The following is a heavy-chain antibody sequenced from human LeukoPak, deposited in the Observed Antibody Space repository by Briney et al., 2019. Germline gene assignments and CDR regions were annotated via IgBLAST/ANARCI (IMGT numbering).Heavy chain of an antibody. CDR2: IYSGGST. V-gene: IGHV3-66*01. CDR1: GFTVSSNY. J-gene: IGHJ2*01. Sequence: PGGSLRLSCAASGFTVSSNYMSWVRQALGKGLEWVSAIYSGGSTYYADSVKGRFTISRDNSKNTLYVQMNSLRAEDTAVYYCARGQGSSWYWNFDLWGRGTLVTVSS. D-gene: IGHD6-13*01. CDR3: ARGQGSSWYWNFDL.